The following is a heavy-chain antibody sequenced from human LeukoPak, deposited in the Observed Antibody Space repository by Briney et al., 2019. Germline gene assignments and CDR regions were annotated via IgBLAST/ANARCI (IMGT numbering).Heavy chain of an antibody. CDR2: ISGSGGNT. Sequence: PPRTLRLSCAASGFTFTSYAMSWVRQPPGKGLEWVSAISGSGGNTYYADSLKGRFTISRDNSKNTLYLQMNSLRAEDTAVYFCAKPARTDYADYWGQGTLVTVAS. CDR1: GFTFTSYA. D-gene: IGHD1-14*01. CDR3: AKPARTDYADY. V-gene: IGHV3-23*01. J-gene: IGHJ4*02.